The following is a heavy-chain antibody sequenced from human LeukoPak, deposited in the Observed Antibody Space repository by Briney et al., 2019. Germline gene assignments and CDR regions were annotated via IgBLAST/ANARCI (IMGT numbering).Heavy chain of an antibody. CDR1: GFTVSSNY. CDR2: IYSGGST. J-gene: IGHJ6*03. Sequence: GGSPRLSCAASGFTVSSNYMSWVRQAPGKGLEWVSVIYSGGSTYYADSVKGRFTISRDNSKNTLYLQMNSLRAEDTAVYYCARVGGYSGNYYLDVWGKGTTVTVSS. V-gene: IGHV3-53*01. CDR3: ARVGGYSGNYYLDV. D-gene: IGHD3-22*01.